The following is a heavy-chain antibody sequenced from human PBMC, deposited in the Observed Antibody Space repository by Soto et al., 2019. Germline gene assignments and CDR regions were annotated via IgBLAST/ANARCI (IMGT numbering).Heavy chain of an antibody. CDR3: ARQKRGYSGYVVFDY. CDR2: INHSGST. V-gene: IGHV4-34*01. CDR1: GGSFSGYY. D-gene: IGHD5-12*01. Sequence: QVQLQQWGAGLLKPSETLSLTCAVYGGSFSGYYWSWIRQPPGKGLEWIGEINHSGSTNYNPSLKSRVIISVDTSKNQFSLKLSSVTAADTAVYYCARQKRGYSGYVVFDYWGQGTLVTVSS. J-gene: IGHJ4*02.